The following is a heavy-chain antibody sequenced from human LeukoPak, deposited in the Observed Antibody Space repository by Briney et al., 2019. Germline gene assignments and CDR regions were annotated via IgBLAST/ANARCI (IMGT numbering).Heavy chain of an antibody. V-gene: IGHV4-34*01. CDR2: INHSGST. J-gene: IGHJ4*02. CDR3: ASDSSGYYSFDY. D-gene: IGHD3-22*01. Sequence: SETLSLTCAVYGGSFSGYYWSWIRQPPGKGLEWIGEINHSGSTNYNPSLKSRVTISVDTSKNQFSLMVSSVTVADTAVYYCASDSSGYYSFDYWGQGTLVTVSS. CDR1: GGSFSGYY.